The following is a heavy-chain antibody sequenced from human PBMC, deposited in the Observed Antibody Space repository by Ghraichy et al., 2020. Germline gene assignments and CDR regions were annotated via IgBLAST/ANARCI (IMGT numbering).Heavy chain of an antibody. CDR1: GFTFSSYA. Sequence: GESLNISCAASGFTFSSYAMHWVRQAPGKGLEWVAVISYDGSNKYYADSVKGRFTISRDNSKNTLYLQMNSLRAEDTAVYYCARGAAGTKGWFDPWGQGTLVTVSS. CDR3: ARGAAGTKGWFDP. V-gene: IGHV3-30-3*01. CDR2: ISYDGSNK. J-gene: IGHJ5*02. D-gene: IGHD6-13*01.